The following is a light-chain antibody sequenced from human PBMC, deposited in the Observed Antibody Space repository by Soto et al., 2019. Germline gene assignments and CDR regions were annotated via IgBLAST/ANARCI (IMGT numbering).Light chain of an antibody. CDR3: QQYNSYSWT. CDR1: QSISSW. Sequence: DIQMTQSPSTLSASVGDRVTITCRASQSISSWLAWYQQKPGKAPKLLIDKASSLESGVPSRFSGSESGTEFTLTISSLQPEDFATYYCQQYNSYSWTFGQGTQVEIK. J-gene: IGKJ1*01. V-gene: IGKV1-5*03. CDR2: KAS.